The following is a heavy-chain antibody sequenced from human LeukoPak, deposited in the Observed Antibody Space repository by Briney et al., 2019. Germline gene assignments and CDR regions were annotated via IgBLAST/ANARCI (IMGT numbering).Heavy chain of an antibody. Sequence: GGSLRRSCAASGFTFSSYWMSWVRQAPGKGLEGVANIKQDGSEKDYVDSVKGRLTISRDTAKNSLYLQMTSLRAAHTAVSYCVRGDFWSTVWGNGTTVTASS. V-gene: IGHV3-7*01. CDR3: VRGDFWSTV. CDR1: GFTFSSYW. J-gene: IGHJ6*04. D-gene: IGHD3-3*01. CDR2: IKQDGSEK.